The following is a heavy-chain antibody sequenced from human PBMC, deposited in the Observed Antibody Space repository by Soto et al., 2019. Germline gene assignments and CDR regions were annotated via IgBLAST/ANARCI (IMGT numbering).Heavy chain of an antibody. CDR3: AKEFYSLGASRLDF. CDR1: GFMFSMYA. J-gene: IGHJ4*02. V-gene: IGHV3-23*01. Sequence: QAGGSLRLSCGASGFMFSMYAMSWVRQAPGRGLEWVSGVSDSGETTLYADSVKGRFTISRDNSNDTLHLQMNSLRAEDTAVYYCAKEFYSLGASRLDFWGQGTLVTVSS. CDR2: VSDSGETT. D-gene: IGHD1-26*01.